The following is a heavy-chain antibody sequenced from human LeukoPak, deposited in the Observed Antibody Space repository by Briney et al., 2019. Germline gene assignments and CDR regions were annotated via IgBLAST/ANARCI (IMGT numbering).Heavy chain of an antibody. J-gene: IGHJ3*02. V-gene: IGHV4-59*11. CDR3: ARGRYCSADICTGGDSFDI. D-gene: IGHD2-15*01. CDR2: ISYIGST. CDR1: DDSFSSHY. Sequence: SETLSLTCAVSDDSFSSHYWTWIRQPPGKGLEWIGYISYIGSTIYNPPVQSRVTMSVDTSKNQFSLKLRSVTAADTAVYYCARGRYCSADICTGGDSFDIWGQGTMVSVSS.